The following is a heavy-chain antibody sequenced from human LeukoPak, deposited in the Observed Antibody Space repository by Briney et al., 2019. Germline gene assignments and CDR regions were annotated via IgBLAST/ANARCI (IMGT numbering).Heavy chain of an antibody. CDR3: AKGPPRIVVVPGAIGGDY. D-gene: IGHD2-2*01. CDR1: GFTFSSYA. V-gene: IGHV3-23*01. Sequence: PGGSLRLSCAASGFTFSSYAISWVRQAPGKGLEWVSSISASGGSTYYADSVKGRFTISRDNSKNTLYLQMNSLRAEDTAVYYCAKGPPRIVVVPGAIGGDYWGQGTLVTVSS. J-gene: IGHJ4*02. CDR2: ISASGGST.